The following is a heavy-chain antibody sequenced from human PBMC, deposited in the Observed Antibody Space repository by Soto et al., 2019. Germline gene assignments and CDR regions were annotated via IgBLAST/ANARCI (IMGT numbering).Heavy chain of an antibody. V-gene: IGHV3-11*01. CDR1: GFTFSDYY. Sequence: GGSLRLSCAASGFTFSDYYMSWIRQAPGKGLEWVSYISSSGSTIYYADSVKGRFTISRDNAKNSLYLQMNNLRAEDTAVYYCARDFDYYDTSGYYYGLFDYWGQGTLVTVSS. D-gene: IGHD3-22*01. CDR2: ISSSGSTI. J-gene: IGHJ4*01. CDR3: ARDFDYYDTSGYYYGLFDY.